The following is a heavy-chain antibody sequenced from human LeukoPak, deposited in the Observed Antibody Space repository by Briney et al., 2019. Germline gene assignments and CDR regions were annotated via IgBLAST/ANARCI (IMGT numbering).Heavy chain of an antibody. CDR2: IKSKTDGGTT. V-gene: IGHV3-15*01. J-gene: IGHJ3*02. Sequence: GGSLSLSCAASGFTFSNAWMSWVRQAPGKGLEWVGRIKSKTDGGTTDYAAPVKGRFTISRDDSKNTLYLQMNSLKTEDTAVYYCTTDATVILDHITMVRGFMRAFDIWGQGAMVTVSS. CDR3: TTDATVILDHITMVRGFMRAFDI. D-gene: IGHD3-10*01. CDR1: GFTFSNAW.